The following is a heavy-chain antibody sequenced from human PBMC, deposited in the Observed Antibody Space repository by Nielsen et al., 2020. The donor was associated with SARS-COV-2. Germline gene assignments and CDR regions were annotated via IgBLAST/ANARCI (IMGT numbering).Heavy chain of an antibody. CDR3: ARGLLTMGATDWFDP. J-gene: IGHJ5*02. D-gene: IGHD3-10*01. CDR2: IYYSGST. Sequence: IREPPGKGLEWIGYIYYSGSTYYNTSLKSRVTISVDTSKNQFSLKLSSVTAADTAVYYCARGLLTMGATDWFDPWGQGTLVTVSS. V-gene: IGHV4-31*02.